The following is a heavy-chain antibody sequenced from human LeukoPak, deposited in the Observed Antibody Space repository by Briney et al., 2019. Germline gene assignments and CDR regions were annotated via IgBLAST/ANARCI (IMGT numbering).Heavy chain of an antibody. CDR2: ISYHGVNK. J-gene: IGHJ4*02. CDR1: GFTFSSYT. D-gene: IGHD2-2*02. Sequence: GGSLSLSCAASGFTFSSYTMHWVRQAPGKGLEWVADISYHGVNKHYADSVEGRFTISRDNSKNTLLLQMNTLRGADTAVYYCARDGMALYRRDYLDSWGQGTLVTVSS. CDR3: ARDGMALYRRDYLDS. V-gene: IGHV3-30-3*01.